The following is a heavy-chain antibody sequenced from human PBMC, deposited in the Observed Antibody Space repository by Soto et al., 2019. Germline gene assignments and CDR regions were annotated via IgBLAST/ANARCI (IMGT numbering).Heavy chain of an antibody. D-gene: IGHD3-16*01. Sequence: EVQLVESGGGLVKPGGSLRLSCAASGFTFSSYSMNWVRQAPGKGLEWVSSISSSSSYIYYADSVKGRFTISRDNAQNSLYLQMNSLGAEDTAVYFCARDGGRRGGGDFDLWGRGTLVTVSS. CDR3: ARDGGRRGGGDFDL. V-gene: IGHV3-21*01. CDR1: GFTFSSYS. CDR2: ISSSSSYI. J-gene: IGHJ2*01.